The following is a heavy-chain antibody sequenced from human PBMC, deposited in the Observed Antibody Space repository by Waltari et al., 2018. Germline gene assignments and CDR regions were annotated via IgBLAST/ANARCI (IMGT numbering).Heavy chain of an antibody. J-gene: IGHJ4*02. CDR2: ISSSSSYI. CDR3: ARVGSGLLLDY. CDR1: GFTFISYS. D-gene: IGHD6-19*01. V-gene: IGHV3-21*01. Sequence: EVQLVESGGGLVKPGGSLRLSCAASGFTFISYSMTWFRQAPGKGLEWVSSISSSSSYIYYADSVKGRFTISRDNAKNSLYLQMNSLRAEDTAVYYCARVGSGLLLDYWGQGTLVTVSS.